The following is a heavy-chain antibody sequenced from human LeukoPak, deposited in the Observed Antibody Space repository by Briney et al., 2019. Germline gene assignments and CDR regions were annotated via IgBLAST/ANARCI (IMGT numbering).Heavy chain of an antibody. CDR3: ARSYGSSLYYYYGMDV. J-gene: IGHJ6*02. V-gene: IGHV3-48*01. CDR2: ISSSSSTI. Sequence: GGSLRLSCAASGFTFSSYSMNWVRQAPGKGLEWVSYISSSSSTIYYADSVKGRFTISRDNSKNTLYLQMNSLRAEDTAVYYCARSYGSSLYYYYGMDVWGQGTTVTVS. CDR1: GFTFSSYS. D-gene: IGHD6-6*01.